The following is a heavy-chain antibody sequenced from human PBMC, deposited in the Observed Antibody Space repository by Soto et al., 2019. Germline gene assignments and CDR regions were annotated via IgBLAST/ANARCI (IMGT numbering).Heavy chain of an antibody. CDR2: ISRSGDGT. CDR1: GFTFSSYG. J-gene: IGHJ6*02. Sequence: EVQWLESGGGLVQPGGSLRGSCAASGFTFSSYGMNWVRQAPGKGLEWVSAISRSGDGTYYADSVKGRFTISRDNSKNTWYLQMNSLRAEDTAVYYCAKGMAPSNFYYGMDVWGQGTTVTVSS. D-gene: IGHD2-8*01. V-gene: IGHV3-23*01. CDR3: AKGMAPSNFYYGMDV.